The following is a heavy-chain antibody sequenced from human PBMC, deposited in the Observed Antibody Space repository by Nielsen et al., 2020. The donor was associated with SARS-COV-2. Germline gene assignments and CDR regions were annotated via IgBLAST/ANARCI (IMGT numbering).Heavy chain of an antibody. Sequence: SETLSLTCVAYGGSFSGYYWSWIRQPPGKGLEWIGEINHSGSTSYNPSLKSRVTISVDTSKNQFSLKLSSVTAADTAVYYCARRVRSGSYYGYWGQGTLVTVSS. CDR3: ARRVRSGSYYGY. D-gene: IGHD1-26*01. V-gene: IGHV4-34*01. J-gene: IGHJ4*02. CDR2: INHSGST. CDR1: GGSFSGYY.